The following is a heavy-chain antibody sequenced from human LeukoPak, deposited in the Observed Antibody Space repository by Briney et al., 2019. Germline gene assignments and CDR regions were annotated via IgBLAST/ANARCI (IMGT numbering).Heavy chain of an antibody. CDR1: GYTFTSYG. Sequence: ASVKVSCRASGYTFTSYGISWVRQAPGQGLEWMAWISGYNGNTNYEKKCQGRVTMTIDTSTSTAYMELRSLRSDDTAVYYCARADIRAIASSGWYGFDYWGQGTLVTVSS. D-gene: IGHD6-19*01. CDR3: ARADIRAIASSGWYGFDY. J-gene: IGHJ4*02. CDR2: ISGYNGNT. V-gene: IGHV1-18*01.